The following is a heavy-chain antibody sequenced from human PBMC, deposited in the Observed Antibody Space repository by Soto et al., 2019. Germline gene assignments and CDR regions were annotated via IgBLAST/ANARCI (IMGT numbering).Heavy chain of an antibody. Sequence: XSVEVSCRASGYTFTSYGSRLVRQAPGQGLECMGWMSAYNGNTNYSQKLQGRVTMTTDTSTSTAYMELRSLRSDDTAVYYCASARGGDYVWASYRSDDAFDIWGQGTMVTVSS. CDR2: MSAYNGNT. V-gene: IGHV1-18*01. CDR1: GYTFTSYG. D-gene: IGHD3-16*02. J-gene: IGHJ3*02. CDR3: ASARGGDYVWASYRSDDAFDI.